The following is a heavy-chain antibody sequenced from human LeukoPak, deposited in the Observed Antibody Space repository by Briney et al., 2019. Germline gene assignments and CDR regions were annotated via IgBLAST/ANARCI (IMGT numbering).Heavy chain of an antibody. CDR1: GFTFSSYA. CDR3: AKRSFGYCSGGSCYGDY. Sequence: GGSLRLSCAASGFTFSSYAMSWVRQAPGKGREWVSSISGSGGDTYYADSVKGRFTISRDNSKNTLYLQRKSLGAEDTAVYYCAKRSFGYCSGGSCYGDYWGQGTLVTVSS. D-gene: IGHD2-15*01. J-gene: IGHJ4*02. CDR2: ISGSGGDT. V-gene: IGHV3-23*01.